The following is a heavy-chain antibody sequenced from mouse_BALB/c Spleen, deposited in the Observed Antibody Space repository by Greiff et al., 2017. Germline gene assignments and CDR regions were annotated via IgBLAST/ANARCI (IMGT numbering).Heavy chain of an antibody. Sequence: EVKVEESGGGLVQPGGSLRLSCATSGFTFTDYYMSWVRQPPGKALEWLGFIRNKANGYTTEYSASVKGRFTISRDNSQSILYLQMNTLRAEDSATYYCARDLITTGGAFDYWGQGTTLTVSS. CDR1: GFTFTDYY. CDR3: ARDLITTGGAFDY. CDR2: IRNKANGYTT. J-gene: IGHJ2*01. D-gene: IGHD2-4*01. V-gene: IGHV7-3*02.